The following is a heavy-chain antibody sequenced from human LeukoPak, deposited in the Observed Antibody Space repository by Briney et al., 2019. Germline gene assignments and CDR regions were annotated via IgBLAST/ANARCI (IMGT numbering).Heavy chain of an antibody. CDR1: GASLTSYY. CDR2: ILYIVSI. V-gene: IGHV4-59*01. CDR3: AKKDVSTSVGAAFDI. Sequence: SETLSLTCNVSGASLTSYYWSWIRPPPGRGLGWVGYILYIVSINYNPSLKSRVTISVDTSKNQFSLKLSSVTAADTAVYYCAKKDVSTSVGAAFDIWGQGTMVTVSS. D-gene: IGHD5/OR15-5a*01. J-gene: IGHJ3*02.